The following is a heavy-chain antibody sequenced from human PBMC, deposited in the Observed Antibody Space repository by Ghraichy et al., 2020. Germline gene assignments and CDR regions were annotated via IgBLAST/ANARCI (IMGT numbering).Heavy chain of an antibody. D-gene: IGHD3-16*01. CDR3: VRSNTMIPGVWELDY. V-gene: IGHV3-74*01. CDR2: LDTDGTRT. J-gene: IGHJ4*02. Sequence: GGSLRLSCAASGFTFSRYWMHWVRQGPGKGLVWFSRLDTDGTRTYYADSVKGRVTISRDNAKHTLYLQMNSLRAEDTAIYYCVRSNTMIPGVWELDYWRQGILVTVSS. CDR1: GFTFSRYW.